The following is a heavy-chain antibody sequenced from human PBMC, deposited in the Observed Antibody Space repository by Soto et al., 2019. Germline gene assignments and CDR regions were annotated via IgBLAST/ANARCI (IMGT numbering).Heavy chain of an antibody. CDR1: GYTFTSYD. Sequence: VKVSCKASGYTFTSYDINWVRQATGQGLEWMGWMNPNSGNTGYAQKFQGRVTMTRNTSISTAYMELSSLRSEDTAVYYCARVNCSGGSCYLPDWFDPWGQGTLVTVSS. CDR2: MNPNSGNT. V-gene: IGHV1-8*01. D-gene: IGHD2-15*01. CDR3: ARVNCSGGSCYLPDWFDP. J-gene: IGHJ5*02.